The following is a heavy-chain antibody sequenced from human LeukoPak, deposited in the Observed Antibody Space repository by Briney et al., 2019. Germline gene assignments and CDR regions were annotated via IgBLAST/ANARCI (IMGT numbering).Heavy chain of an antibody. CDR2: IIPILGIA. CDR1: GGTFSSYA. CDR3: ARDWGDCSSTSCYTHLGY. J-gene: IGHJ4*02. Sequence: GASVKVSCKASGGTFSSYAISWVRQAPGQGLEWMGRIIPILGIANYAQKFQGRVTITADKSTSTAYMELSRLRSADTAVYYCARDWGDCSSTSCYTHLGYWGQGTLVTVSS. D-gene: IGHD2-2*02. V-gene: IGHV1-69*04.